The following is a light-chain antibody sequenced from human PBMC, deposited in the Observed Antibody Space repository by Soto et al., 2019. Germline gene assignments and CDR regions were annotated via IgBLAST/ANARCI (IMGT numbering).Light chain of an antibody. CDR2: GAS. CDR3: QQYGSSPYT. CDR1: QSVSSSY. V-gene: IGKV3-20*01. J-gene: IGKJ2*01. Sequence: EMVLTQSPGTLSLSPGERATLSCMASQSVSSSYLDWYQQKPGQAPRLLIYGASSRATGIPDRFSGSGSGTDFTLTISRLEPEDFAVYYCQQYGSSPYTFGQGTQLEIK.